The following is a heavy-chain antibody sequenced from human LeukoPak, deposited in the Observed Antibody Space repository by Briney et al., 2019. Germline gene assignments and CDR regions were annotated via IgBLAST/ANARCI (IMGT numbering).Heavy chain of an antibody. J-gene: IGHJ4*02. CDR1: GYTFTSYD. CDR3: ARVSRGWPNYFDY. Sequence: ASVKVSCKASGYTFTSYDINWVRQATGQGLEWMGWMNPNSGNTGYAQKFQGRVTITRNTSISTAYMELSSLRSEDTAVYYCARVSRGWPNYFDYWGQGTLVTVSS. D-gene: IGHD6-19*01. CDR2: MNPNSGNT. V-gene: IGHV1-8*03.